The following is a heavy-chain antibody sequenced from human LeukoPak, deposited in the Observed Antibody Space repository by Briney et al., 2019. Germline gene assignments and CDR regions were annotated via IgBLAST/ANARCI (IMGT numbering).Heavy chain of an antibody. Sequence: GGSLRLSCAASGFTFSSYSMNWVRQAPGKGLEWVSYISSSSSTIYYADSVKGRFTISTDNAKNTLYLQMNSLRAEDTAVYYCARGKDYGDLNYWGQGTLVTVSS. CDR1: GFTFSSYS. CDR3: ARGKDYGDLNY. V-gene: IGHV3-48*04. CDR2: ISSSSSTI. D-gene: IGHD4-17*01. J-gene: IGHJ4*02.